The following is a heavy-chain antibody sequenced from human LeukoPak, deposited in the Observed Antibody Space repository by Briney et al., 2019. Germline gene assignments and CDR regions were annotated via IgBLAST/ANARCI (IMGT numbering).Heavy chain of an antibody. CDR3: AREYSGSYYYYYYMDV. D-gene: IGHD1-26*01. CDR2: ISAYNGNT. V-gene: IGHV1-18*01. CDR1: GYTFTSYG. Sequence: GASVKVSCKASGYTFTSYGISWVRPAPGQGLEWMGWISAYNGNTNYAQKLQGRVTMTTDTSTSTAYMELRSLRSDDTAVYYCAREYSGSYYYYYYMDVWGKGTAVTVSS. J-gene: IGHJ6*03.